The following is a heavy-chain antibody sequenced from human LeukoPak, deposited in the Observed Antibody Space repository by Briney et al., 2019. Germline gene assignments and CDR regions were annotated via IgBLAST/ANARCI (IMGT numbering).Heavy chain of an antibody. CDR2: IFYSGNT. J-gene: IGHJ4*02. CDR1: GGSISSYY. Sequence: SETLSLTCTVSGGSISSYYWSWIRQPPGKGLEWIGYIFYSGNTNYNPSLKSRVTISVDTSKNQFSLKLSSVTAADTAVYYGARAHSGTSLVEYWGQGTLVTVSS. CDR3: ARAHSGTSLVEY. V-gene: IGHV4-59*13. D-gene: IGHD1-26*01.